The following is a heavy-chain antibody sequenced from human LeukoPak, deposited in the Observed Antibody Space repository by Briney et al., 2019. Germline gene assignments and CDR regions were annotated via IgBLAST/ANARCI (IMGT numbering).Heavy chain of an antibody. D-gene: IGHD3-10*01. V-gene: IGHV3-7*01. CDR1: GFTFSSYW. Sequence: GGSLRLSCAASGFTFSSYWMSWVRQAPGKGLEWVANIKYDGSEKYYVASVKGRFTISRDNAKKSLYLQMNSLRAEDTAVYFCTRDDSYFLDSWGQGALVTVS. J-gene: IGHJ4*02. CDR3: TRDDSYFLDS. CDR2: IKYDGSEK.